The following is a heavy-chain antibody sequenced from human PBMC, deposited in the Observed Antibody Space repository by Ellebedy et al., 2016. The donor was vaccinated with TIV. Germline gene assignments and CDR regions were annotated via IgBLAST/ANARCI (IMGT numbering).Heavy chain of an antibody. V-gene: IGHV3-7*03. CDR1: GLTFSSYW. CDR2: IKQDGSDK. CDR3: ARGSGYCSSTSCSGGSD. Sequence: PGGSLRLSCVDSGLTFSSYWMSWVRPAPGRGLEWLANIKQDGSDKNYVDSVKGRFTISRDNAKKSLYLQMDSLRAEDTAVYYCARGSGYCSSTSCSGGSDWGQGTPVTVSS. J-gene: IGHJ4*02. D-gene: IGHD2-2*01.